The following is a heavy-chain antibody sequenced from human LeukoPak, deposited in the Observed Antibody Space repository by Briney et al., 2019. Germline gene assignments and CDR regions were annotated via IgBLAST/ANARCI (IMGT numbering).Heavy chain of an antibody. CDR3: ARDVGYYDILTGYYMGYYFDY. J-gene: IGHJ4*02. Sequence: PGGSLRLSCAASGFTFSSYSMNWVRQAPGKGLEWVSSISSSSSYIYYADSVKGRFTISRDNAKNSLYLQMNSLRAEDTAVYYCARDVGYYDILTGYYMGYYFDYWGQGTLVTVSS. D-gene: IGHD3-9*01. CDR2: ISSSSSYI. V-gene: IGHV3-21*01. CDR1: GFTFSSYS.